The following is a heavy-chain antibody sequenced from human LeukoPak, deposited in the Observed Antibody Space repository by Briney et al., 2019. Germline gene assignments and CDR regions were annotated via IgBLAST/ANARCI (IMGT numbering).Heavy chain of an antibody. D-gene: IGHD3-10*01. V-gene: IGHV4-34*01. Sequence: SETLSLTCAVYGGSFSGYYWSRIRQPPGKGLEWIGEINHSGSTNYNPSLKSRVTISVDTSKNQFSLKLSSVTAADTAVYYCARKDRYYYGSGSYGIDYWGQGTLVTVSS. J-gene: IGHJ4*02. CDR3: ARKDRYYYGSGSYGIDY. CDR2: INHSGST. CDR1: GGSFSGYY.